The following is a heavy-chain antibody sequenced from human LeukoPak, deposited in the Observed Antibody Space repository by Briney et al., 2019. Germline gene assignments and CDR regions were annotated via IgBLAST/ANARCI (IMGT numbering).Heavy chain of an antibody. J-gene: IGHJ6*03. CDR1: GRSISSYY. CDR2: IFYSGNT. CDR3: ARYPVSYYYYMDV. V-gene: IGHV4-59*01. D-gene: IGHD5/OR15-5a*01. Sequence: SETLSLTCTVCGRSISSYYWSWIRQPPGKGLEWIGYIFYSGNTNYNLSLKSRVTISVDTSKNQISLKLSSVTAADTAVYYCARYPVSYYYYMDVWGKGTTVTVSS.